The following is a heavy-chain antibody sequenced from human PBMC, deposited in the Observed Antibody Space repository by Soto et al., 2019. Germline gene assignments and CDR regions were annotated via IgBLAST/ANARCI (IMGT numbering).Heavy chain of an antibody. J-gene: IGHJ4*02. CDR2: ISDDGSKK. CDR1: GFMFSRYG. D-gene: IGHD3-22*01. V-gene: IGHV3-30*18. Sequence: HPGGSLRLSCAASGFMFSRYGMHWVRQAPGKGLEWVAIISDDGSKKYHADSVKGRFTISRDNSKNTLYLQMNSLRAEDTAVYYCAKDQVERGDYYSDSRGYPSDYWGQGTLVTVSS. CDR3: AKDQVERGDYYSDSRGYPSDY.